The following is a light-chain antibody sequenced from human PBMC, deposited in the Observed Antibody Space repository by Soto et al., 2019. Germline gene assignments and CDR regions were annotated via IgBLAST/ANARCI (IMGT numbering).Light chain of an antibody. V-gene: IGKV3-20*01. J-gene: IGKJ4*02. CDR1: QSVSSDF. CDR3: QQYGSTPPVT. CDR2: GGS. Sequence: EIVLTQSPGTLSLSPGERATLSCRASQSVSSDFLSWYQQKPGQAPRLLIYGGSYRATGIPDRFSGSGSGTDFTPTIRRLEADDFAVYYCQQYGSTPPVTFGGGTKVEIK.